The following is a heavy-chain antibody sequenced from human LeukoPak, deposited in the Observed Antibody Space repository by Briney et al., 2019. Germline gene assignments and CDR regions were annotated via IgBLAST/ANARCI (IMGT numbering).Heavy chain of an antibody. CDR3: ARIDYYDSSGYYYERGGWFDP. CDR2: INHSGST. Sequence: PSETLSLTCAVYGVSFSGYYWSWVRQPPGKGLEGVGEINHSGSTNYNPSLKSRGTISVDTSKNQFSLKLSSVTAADTAVYYCARIDYYDSSGYYYERGGWFDPWGQGTLVTVSS. D-gene: IGHD3-22*01. J-gene: IGHJ5*02. V-gene: IGHV4-34*01. CDR1: GVSFSGYY.